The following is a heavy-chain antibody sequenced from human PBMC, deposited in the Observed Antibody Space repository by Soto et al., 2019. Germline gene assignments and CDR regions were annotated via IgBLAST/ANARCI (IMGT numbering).Heavy chain of an antibody. D-gene: IGHD3-22*01. CDR1: GGTFSSYT. Sequence: QVQLVQSGAEVKKPGSSVKVSCKASGGTFSSYTISWVRQAPGQGLEWMGRIIPILGIANYAQKFQGRVTITADKSTSTAYMELRSLRSEDTAVYYCASGTMIVSRYDYWGQGTLVTVSS. CDR2: IIPILGIA. V-gene: IGHV1-69*02. CDR3: ASGTMIVSRYDY. J-gene: IGHJ4*02.